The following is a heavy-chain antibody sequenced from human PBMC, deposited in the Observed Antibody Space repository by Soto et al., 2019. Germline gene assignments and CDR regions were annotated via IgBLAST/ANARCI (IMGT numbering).Heavy chain of an antibody. CDR2: IVVGSGNT. CDR1: GFTFTSSA. Sequence: SVKVSCKASGFTFTSSAMQWVRQARGQRLEWIGWIVVGSGNTNYAQKFQERVTITRDMSTSTAYMELSSLRSEDTAVYYCAAGQGYCTNGVCYVKGFYFDYWGQGTLVTVSP. D-gene: IGHD2-8*01. J-gene: IGHJ4*02. V-gene: IGHV1-58*02. CDR3: AAGQGYCTNGVCYVKGFYFDY.